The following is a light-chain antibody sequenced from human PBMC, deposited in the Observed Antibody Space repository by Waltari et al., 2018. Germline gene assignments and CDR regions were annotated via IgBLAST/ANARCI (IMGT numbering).Light chain of an antibody. CDR3: CSYAGSGTYI. J-gene: IGLJ1*01. Sequence: YVLTQPPSVSVDPGKTARLTCGGDNLGSKSVNWYQQKPGQAPVLVMFYDSDRPSEIPERFSGSKSGNTASLTISGLQAEDEADYYCCSYAGSGTYIFGTGTKVTVL. V-gene: IGLV3-21*01. CDR2: YDS. CDR1: NLGSKS.